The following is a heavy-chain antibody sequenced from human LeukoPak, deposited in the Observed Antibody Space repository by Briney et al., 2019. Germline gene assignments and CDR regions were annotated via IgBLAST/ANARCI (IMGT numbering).Heavy chain of an antibody. Sequence: SESLSLTCSVSGGSLSSHQWSWIRQPAGKGLEWIGRISTTGTISYNPSLKSRVSMSVDTSKNEFSLRLTSVTAADTAVYYCAKGHYSSWYGYFDFWGRGTLVTVSS. CDR3: AKGHYSSWYGYFDF. D-gene: IGHD6-13*01. V-gene: IGHV4-4*07. CDR2: ISTTGTI. CDR1: GGSLSSHQ. J-gene: IGHJ2*01.